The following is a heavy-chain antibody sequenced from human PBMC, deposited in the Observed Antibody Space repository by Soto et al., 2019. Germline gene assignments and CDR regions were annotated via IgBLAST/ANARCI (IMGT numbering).Heavy chain of an antibody. CDR1: CYTVTTYG. J-gene: IGHJ6*02. D-gene: IGHD2-2*01. CDR3: ARLYCISTSCYLGMDV. Sequence: ASVKVSCKGSCYTVTTYGIRKVRQAPGQGLEWMGWISAYNGNRNYVQKLQGRVTMTTDTSTSTAYMELRSLRSDDTAVYYCARLYCISTSCYLGMDVWGQGTTVTVSS. V-gene: IGHV1-18*01. CDR2: ISAYNGNR.